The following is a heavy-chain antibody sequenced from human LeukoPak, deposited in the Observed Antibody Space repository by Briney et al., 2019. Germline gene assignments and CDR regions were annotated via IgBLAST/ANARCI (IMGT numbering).Heavy chain of an antibody. CDR1: GFTFSSYT. J-gene: IGHJ6*03. CDR2: ISSSRSSI. V-gene: IGHV3-21*01. Sequence: PGGSLRLSCAASGFTFSSYTMNWVRQAPGKGREWVSSISSSRSSIYYADSMKGRFTISRDNAKNSLYLQMNSLRAEDTAVYYCARDRGSRTPVDYYYYMDVWGKGTTVTVSS. D-gene: IGHD2-2*01. CDR3: ARDRGSRTPVDYYYYMDV.